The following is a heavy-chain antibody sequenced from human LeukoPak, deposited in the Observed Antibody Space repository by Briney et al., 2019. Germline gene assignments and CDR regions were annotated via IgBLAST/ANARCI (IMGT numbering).Heavy chain of an antibody. V-gene: IGHV3-20*04. J-gene: IGHJ4*02. Sequence: GGSLRLSCAASGFTFDDYGMSWVRQAPGKGLEWVTGINWNGGSKGYADSVKGRFTISRDNAKNSLYLQMNSLRAEDTALYCCARDPHGEMGTIGDYWGQGTLVSVSS. CDR2: INWNGGSK. CDR3: ARDPHGEMGTIGDY. D-gene: IGHD5-24*01. CDR1: GFTFDDYG.